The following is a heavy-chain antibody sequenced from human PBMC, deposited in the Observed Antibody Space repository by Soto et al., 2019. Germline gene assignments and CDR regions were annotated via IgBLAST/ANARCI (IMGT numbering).Heavy chain of an antibody. CDR3: ARGLMLWFGELSRRGGYFSYWDA. V-gene: IGHV4-34*01. Sequence: QLQLQQWGAGLLKPSETLSLTCAVYGGSFSGYQWSWIRQTPGKGLEWIGEINDSGNINYNPSLKCRVTIFLYARKKQISLKLSAVTAAVTAVYYCARGLMLWFGELSRRGGYFSYWDAWGKGSTVIVSS. CDR2: INDSGNI. CDR1: GGSFSGYQ. J-gene: IGHJ6*03. D-gene: IGHD3-10*01.